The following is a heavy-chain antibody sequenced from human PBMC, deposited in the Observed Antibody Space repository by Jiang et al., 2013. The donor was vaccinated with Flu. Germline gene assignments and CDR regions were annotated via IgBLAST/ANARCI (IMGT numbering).Heavy chain of an antibody. CDR1: GGSISSYY. CDR2: IYYSGST. CDR3: ARCYGDYVFGTEYPEEFDWYFDL. Sequence: GSGLVKPSETLSLTCTVSGGSISSYYWSWIRQPPGKGLEWIGYIYYSGSTNYNPSLKSRVTISVDTSKNQFSLKLSSVTAADTAVYYCARCYGDYVFGTEYPEEFDWYFDLWGRGTLVTVSS. D-gene: IGHD4-17*01. J-gene: IGHJ2*01. V-gene: IGHV4-59*01.